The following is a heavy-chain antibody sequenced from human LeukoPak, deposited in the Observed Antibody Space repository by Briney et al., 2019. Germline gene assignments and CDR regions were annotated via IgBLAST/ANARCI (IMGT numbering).Heavy chain of an antibody. V-gene: IGHV1-69*04. CDR3: ARDSRSDYCSSTSCYTDYYGMDV. CDR1: GGTFSRYA. Sequence: ASVKVSCQASGGTFSRYAIRWVRQAPGHGLEWMGRIIPILGIANYAQTFQGRVTITADKSTSTAYSELSSLRSEDTAVYYCARDSRSDYCSSTSCYTDYYGMDVWGQGTRVTVSS. CDR2: IIPILGIA. J-gene: IGHJ6*02. D-gene: IGHD2-2*02.